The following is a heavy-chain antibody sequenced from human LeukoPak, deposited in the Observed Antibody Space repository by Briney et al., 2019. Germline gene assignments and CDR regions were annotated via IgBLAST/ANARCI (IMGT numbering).Heavy chain of an antibody. CDR1: GFTFSDYG. Sequence: PGGSLRLSCAASGFTFSDYGMHWVRQAPGKGLEWVALISYDGTNKYYADSVKGRFTISRDNSKNTLYLQMNSLRAEDTAVYYCARVYNWNFGYWGQGTLVTVSS. CDR2: ISYDGTNK. J-gene: IGHJ4*02. D-gene: IGHD1-20*01. CDR3: ARVYNWNFGY. V-gene: IGHV3-30*03.